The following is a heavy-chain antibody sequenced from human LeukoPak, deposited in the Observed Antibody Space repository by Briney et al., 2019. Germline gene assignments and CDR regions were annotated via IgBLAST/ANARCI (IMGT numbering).Heavy chain of an antibody. CDR2: INPNSGDT. CDR3: ARDYCSSTSCLFDY. J-gene: IGHJ4*02. Sequence: ASVKVSCTASGYTFTGYHMHWVRQAPGQGLEWMGRINPNSGDTNNAQMFQGRVTMTRDTSISTAYMDLSRLTSDDTAVYYCARDYCSSTSCLFDYWGQGTLVTVSS. D-gene: IGHD2-2*01. CDR1: GYTFTGYH. V-gene: IGHV1-2*06.